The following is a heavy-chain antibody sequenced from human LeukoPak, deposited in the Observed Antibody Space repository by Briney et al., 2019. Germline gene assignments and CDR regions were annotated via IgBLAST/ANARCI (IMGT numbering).Heavy chain of an antibody. Sequence: GGSLRLSCAASGFTFSSYGMHWVRQAPGKGLEWVAFIRYDGRNKYYADSVKGRFTISRDNSKNTPYLQMNSLRAEDTAVYYCAKDGDPRWARGDAFDIWGQGTMVTVSS. J-gene: IGHJ3*02. V-gene: IGHV3-30*02. CDR1: GFTFSSYG. CDR2: IRYDGRNK. D-gene: IGHD2-21*02. CDR3: AKDGDPRWARGDAFDI.